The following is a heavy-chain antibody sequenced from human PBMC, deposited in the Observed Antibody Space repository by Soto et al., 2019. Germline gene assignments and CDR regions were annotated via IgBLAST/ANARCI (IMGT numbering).Heavy chain of an antibody. D-gene: IGHD6-6*01. CDR2: IYYSGST. Sequence: SETLSLTCTVSGGSISSGDYYWSWIRQPPGKGLEWIGYIYYSGSTYYNPSLKSRVTISVDTSKNQFSLKLSSVTAADTAVYYCARVEQLVPSDEVFDYWGQGTLVTVS. CDR3: ARVEQLVPSDEVFDY. V-gene: IGHV4-30-4*01. CDR1: GGSISSGDYY. J-gene: IGHJ4*02.